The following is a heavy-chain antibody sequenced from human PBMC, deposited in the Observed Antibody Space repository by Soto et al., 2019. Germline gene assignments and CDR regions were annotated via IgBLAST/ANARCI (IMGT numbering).Heavy chain of an antibody. CDR3: ARLPVDTITSLDY. J-gene: IGHJ4*02. CDR1: GFTFSRYW. V-gene: IGHV3-74*01. Sequence: EVQLVESGGDLVQPGGFLRLSCATSGFTFSRYWMHWVRQVPGKGLVWVSRINSDGSSRSYSDSVKGRFTISRDNAKNTLYLQMNSLRVEDTAVYYCARLPVDTITSLDYWGQGTLVTVSS. CDR2: INSDGSSR. D-gene: IGHD3-3*01.